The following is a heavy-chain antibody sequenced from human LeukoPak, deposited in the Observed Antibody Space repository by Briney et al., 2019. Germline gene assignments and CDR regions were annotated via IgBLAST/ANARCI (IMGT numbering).Heavy chain of an antibody. CDR1: GFIFSGYG. D-gene: IGHD3-22*01. Sequence: GGSLRLSCAASGFIFSGYGMHWVRQAPGKGLEWVAFIRHDGSNQYYAESVKGRFTISRDNSKNTLYLQMNSLRAEDTAVYYCAKGCERYYYDSSATDYWGQGTLVTVSS. J-gene: IGHJ4*02. CDR2: IRHDGSNQ. V-gene: IGHV3-30*02. CDR3: AKGCERYYYDSSATDY.